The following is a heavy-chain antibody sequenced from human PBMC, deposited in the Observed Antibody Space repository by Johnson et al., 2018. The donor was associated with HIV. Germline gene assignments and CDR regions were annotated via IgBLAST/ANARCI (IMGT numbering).Heavy chain of an antibody. Sequence: VQLVESGGGLVQPGRSLRLSCTASGFTFGDYAMSWVRQAPGKGLEWVSGINWNGGSTGYADSVKGRFTISRDNAKNSLYLQMNSLRAEDTAVYYCAKGSRGSYLYDAFDIWGQGTMVTVSS. CDR2: INWNGGST. CDR3: AKGSRGSYLYDAFDI. CDR1: GFTFGDYA. J-gene: IGHJ3*02. D-gene: IGHD1-26*01. V-gene: IGHV3-20*04.